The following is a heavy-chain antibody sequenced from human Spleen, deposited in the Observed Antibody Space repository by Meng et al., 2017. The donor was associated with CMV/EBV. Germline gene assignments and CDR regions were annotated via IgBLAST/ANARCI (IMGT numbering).Heavy chain of an antibody. J-gene: IGHJ3*01. CDR3: TRVRSGWSYDAFDV. Sequence: GGSLRLSCAASGFTFSSYAMSWVRQAPGKGLEWVSVIYSGGSTTYYADSVKGRFTISRDNSKNTLYLQMNSLRAEDTAVYFCTRVRSGWSYDAFDVWGQGTMVTVSS. V-gene: IGHV3-23*03. D-gene: IGHD6-19*01. CDR2: IYSGGSTT. CDR1: GFTFSSYA.